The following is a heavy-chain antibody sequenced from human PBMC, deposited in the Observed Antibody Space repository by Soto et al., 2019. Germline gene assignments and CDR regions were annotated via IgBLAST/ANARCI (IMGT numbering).Heavy chain of an antibody. J-gene: IGHJ4*02. V-gene: IGHV3-30*18. D-gene: IGHD6-19*01. CDR3: AKGPTNSSGRDY. CDR2: ISYDGSNK. CDR1: GFTFSSYG. Sequence: QVQLVESGGGVVQPGRSLRLSCAASGFTFSSYGMHWVRQAPGKGLEWVAVISYDGSNKYYADSVKGRFTISRDNSKNTLYLHMNSLRAEDTAVYYCAKGPTNSSGRDYWGQGTLVTVSS.